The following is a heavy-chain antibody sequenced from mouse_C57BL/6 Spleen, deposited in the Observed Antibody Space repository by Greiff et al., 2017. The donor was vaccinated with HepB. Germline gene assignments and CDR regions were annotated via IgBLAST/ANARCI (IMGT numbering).Heavy chain of an antibody. D-gene: IGHD2-3*01. J-gene: IGHJ3*01. V-gene: IGHV1-26*01. CDR3: SGALIYDGYYFAY. Sequence: VQLQQSGPELVKPGASVKISCKASGYTFTDYYMNWVKQRHGKSLEWIGDINPNNGGTSYNQKFKGKATFTVDKSSSTAYMELRSLTSEDSAVYYCSGALIYDGYYFAYWGQGTLVTVSA. CDR2: INPNNGGT. CDR1: GYTFTDYY.